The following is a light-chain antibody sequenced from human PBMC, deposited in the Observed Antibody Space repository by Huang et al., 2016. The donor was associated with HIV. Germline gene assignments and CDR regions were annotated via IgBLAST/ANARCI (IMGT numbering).Light chain of an antibody. CDR2: VAS. CDR1: QSLLHRNGNNY. J-gene: IGKJ4*01. V-gene: IGKV2-28*01. Sequence: DIVMTQSPLSLSVTPGEPASISCRSSQSLLHRNGNNYLDWYLQKPGQSPKLLIYVASSRASGIPERFNGSGSGTDFTLKISRVEAEDVGVYYCMQALQAPLTFGGGTKVEVK. CDR3: MQALQAPLT.